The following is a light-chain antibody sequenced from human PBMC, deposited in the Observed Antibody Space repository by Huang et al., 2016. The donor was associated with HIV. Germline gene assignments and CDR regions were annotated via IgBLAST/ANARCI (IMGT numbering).Light chain of an antibody. CDR3: QQYNNWPRT. CDR2: AAS. J-gene: IGKJ1*01. V-gene: IGKV3-15*01. CDR1: QSVSSN. Sequence: EIVMTQSPATLSVSPGERATLSCRASQSVSSNLAWYQQKPGQAPRLLIYAASTRATGRPARFSGRGAGTEFTLTNSSLQSEDCAVYYCQQYNNWPRTFGQGTKVEIK.